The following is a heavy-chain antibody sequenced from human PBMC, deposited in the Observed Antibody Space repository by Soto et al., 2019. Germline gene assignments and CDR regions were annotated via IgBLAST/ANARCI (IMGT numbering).Heavy chain of an antibody. CDR2: INHSGST. J-gene: IGHJ4*02. D-gene: IGHD3-22*01. Sequence: SETLSLTCAVYGGSFSCYYWSWIRQPPGKGLEWIGEINHSGSTNYNPSLKSRVTISVDTSKNQFSLKLSSVTAADTAVYYCARSLRSYYYDSSGYYPYWGQGTLVTVSS. CDR3: ARSLRSYYYDSSGYYPY. CDR1: GGSFSCYY. V-gene: IGHV4-34*01.